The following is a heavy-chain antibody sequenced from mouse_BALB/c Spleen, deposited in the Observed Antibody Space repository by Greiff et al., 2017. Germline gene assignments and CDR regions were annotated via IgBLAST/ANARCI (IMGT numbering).Heavy chain of an antibody. CDR1: GFTFSSYT. J-gene: IGHJ4*01. D-gene: IGHD2-4*01. Sequence: DVMLVESGGGLVKPGGSLKLSCAASGFTFSSYTMSWVRQTPEKRLEWVATISSGGSYTYYPDSVKGRFTISRDNAKNTLYLQMSSLKSEDTAMYYCTRDRTMITTYAMDYWGQGTSVTVSS. CDR2: ISSGGSYT. V-gene: IGHV5-6-4*01. CDR3: TRDRTMITTYAMDY.